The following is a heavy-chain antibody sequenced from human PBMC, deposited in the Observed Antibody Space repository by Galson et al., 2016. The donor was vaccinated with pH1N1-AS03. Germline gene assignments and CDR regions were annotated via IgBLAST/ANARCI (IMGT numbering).Heavy chain of an antibody. Sequence: SVKVSSKASGPTLTANYLHWVRQAPGQGLEWLGWINLDSGTTSYAQEFQGRVVMTRDPSINTAFLEMKRLKSDATAVDYFPRIQRLGGSGFDPWGQGTLVTVSS. J-gene: IGHJ5*02. CDR1: GPTLTANY. V-gene: IGHV1-2*02. D-gene: IGHD5-12*01. CDR2: INLDSGTT. CDR3: PRIQRLGGSGFDP.